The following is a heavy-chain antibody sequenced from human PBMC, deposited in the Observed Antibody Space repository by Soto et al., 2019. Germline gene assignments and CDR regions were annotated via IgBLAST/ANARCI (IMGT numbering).Heavy chain of an antibody. CDR1: GGSISSSNW. D-gene: IGHD3-9*01. CDR2: IYHSGST. CDR3: ARVAPYYDILPVYFAGWFDP. Sequence: SETLSLTCAVSGGSISSSNWWSWVRQPPGKGLEWIGEIYHSGSTNYNPSLKSRVTISVDKSKNQFSLKLSSVTAADTAVYYCARVAPYYDILPVYFAGWFDPWGQGTLFTVSS. V-gene: IGHV4-4*02. J-gene: IGHJ5*02.